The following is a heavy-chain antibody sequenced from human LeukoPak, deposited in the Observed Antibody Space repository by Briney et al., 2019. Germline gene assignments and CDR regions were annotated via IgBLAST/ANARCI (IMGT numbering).Heavy chain of an antibody. V-gene: IGHV4-34*01. Sequence: PSETLSLTCAVYGGSFSGYYWSWIRQPPGKGLEWIGEINHSGSTNYNPSLKSRVTISVDTSKNQFSLKLSSVTAADTAVYYCARIRFGYSYGYTLDYWAREPWSPSPQ. CDR3: ARIRFGYSYGYTLDY. D-gene: IGHD5-18*01. CDR2: INHSGST. CDR1: GGSFSGYY. J-gene: IGHJ4*02.